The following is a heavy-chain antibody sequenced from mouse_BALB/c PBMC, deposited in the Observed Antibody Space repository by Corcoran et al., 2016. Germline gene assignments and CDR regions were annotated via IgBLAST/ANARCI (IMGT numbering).Heavy chain of an antibody. CDR1: GYTFTEYI. CDR2: FYPGSGSI. CDR3: ARHEGATTATNYAMDY. D-gene: IGHD1-2*01. V-gene: IGHV1-62-2*01. J-gene: IGHJ4*01. Sequence: VQLQQSGAGLVKPGASVKLSCKASGYTFTEYIIHWVKQRSGQGLEWIGWFYPGSGSIKYNEKFKDKATLTADKSSSTVYMELSRLTSEDSAVYFCARHEGATTATNYAMDYWGQGTSVTVSS.